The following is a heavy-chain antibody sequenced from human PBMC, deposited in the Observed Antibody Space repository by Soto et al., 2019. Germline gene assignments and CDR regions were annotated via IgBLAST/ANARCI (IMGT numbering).Heavy chain of an antibody. Sequence: ASETLSLSYTVAGGSISGYDGSWIRQPPGKGLEWIGYINHSGSTNYNPSLKSRVTISVDTSKNQFSLKLSSVTAADTAVYYCARTWGTRRAYYDFWSGYYGNWFDPWGQGTLVTVSS. CDR1: GGSISGYD. J-gene: IGHJ5*02. CDR3: ARTWGTRRAYYDFWSGYYGNWFDP. D-gene: IGHD3-3*01. CDR2: INHSGST. V-gene: IGHV4-59*12.